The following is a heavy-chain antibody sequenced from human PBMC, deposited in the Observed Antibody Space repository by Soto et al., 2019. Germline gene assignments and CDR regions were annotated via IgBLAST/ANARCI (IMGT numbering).Heavy chain of an antibody. Sequence: ASVKVSCKASGGTFSSYAISWVRQAPGQGLEWMGGIIPIFGTANYAQKFQGRVTITADESTSTAYMELSSLRSEDTAVYYCARGPRNMVRGVIMSYYGMDVWGQGTTVTVYS. CDR2: IIPIFGTA. V-gene: IGHV1-69*13. CDR1: GGTFSSYA. CDR3: ARGPRNMVRGVIMSYYGMDV. D-gene: IGHD3-10*01. J-gene: IGHJ6*02.